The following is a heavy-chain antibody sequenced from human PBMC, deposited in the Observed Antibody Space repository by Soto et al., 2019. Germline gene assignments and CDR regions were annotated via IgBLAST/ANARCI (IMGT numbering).Heavy chain of an antibody. CDR3: ARAPLHSMIVDH. V-gene: IGHV3-30-3*01. CDR2: ISYDGSNK. J-gene: IGHJ4*02. CDR1: GFTFSSYA. D-gene: IGHD3-22*01. Sequence: QVQLVESGGGVVQPGRSLRLSCAASGFTFSSYAMHWVRQAPGKGLEWVAVISYDGSNKYYADSVKGRFTISRDNSKNTLYLQMNSLRAEDTAVYYCARAPLHSMIVDHWGQGTLVTVSS.